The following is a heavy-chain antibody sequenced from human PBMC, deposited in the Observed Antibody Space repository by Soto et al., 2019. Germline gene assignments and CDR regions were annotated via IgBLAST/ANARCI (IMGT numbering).Heavy chain of an antibody. CDR1: GFTFSSYA. CDR2: ISYDGSNK. CDR3: ARRISEYYYYYGMEV. Sequence: GGSLRLSCAASGFTFSSYAMHWVRQAPGKGLEWVAVISYDGSNKYYADSVKGRFTISRDNSKNTLYLQMNSLRAEDTAVYYCARRISEYYYYYGMEVWGQGTTVTVS. V-gene: IGHV3-30-3*01. J-gene: IGHJ6*02. D-gene: IGHD2-15*01.